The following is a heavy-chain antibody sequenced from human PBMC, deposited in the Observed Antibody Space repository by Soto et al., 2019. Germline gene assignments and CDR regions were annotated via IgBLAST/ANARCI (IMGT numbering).Heavy chain of an antibody. D-gene: IGHD2-15*01. Sequence: QVELQESLPGLVKPSQTLSLTCTVSGGSIRSGGYYWSWIRQHPLKGLEWIGYISYRGNAFYSTYIKMRVTISVDTYKNQFSLKVNSVTAADTAVYYGASRMQNYYTMGVWGQGTTVTVSS. CDR2: ISYRGNA. V-gene: IGHV4-31*03. CDR3: ASRMQNYYTMGV. CDR1: GGSIRSGGYY. J-gene: IGHJ6*02.